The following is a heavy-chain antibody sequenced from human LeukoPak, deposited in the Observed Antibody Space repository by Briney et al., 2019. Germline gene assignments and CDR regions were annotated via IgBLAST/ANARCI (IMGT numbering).Heavy chain of an antibody. Sequence: SETLSLTCTVSGGSISSYYWSWIRQPPGKGLEWIGYIYYSGSTNYNPSLKSRVTISVDTSKNQFSLKLSSVTAADTAVYYCARGLGTTSENWFDPWGQGTLVTVSS. CDR1: GGSISSYY. D-gene: IGHD1-7*01. CDR2: IYYSGST. J-gene: IGHJ5*02. CDR3: ARGLGTTSENWFDP. V-gene: IGHV4-59*12.